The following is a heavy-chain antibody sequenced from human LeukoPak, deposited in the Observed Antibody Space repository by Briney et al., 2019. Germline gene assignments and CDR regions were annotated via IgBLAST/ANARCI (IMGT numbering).Heavy chain of an antibody. V-gene: IGHV4-59*01. D-gene: IGHD3-3*01. J-gene: IGHJ4*02. Sequence: SETLSLTCTVSGGSISSYYWSWIRQPPGKGLEWIGYIYYSGSTNYNPSLKSRVTISVDTSKNQFSLKLSSVTAADTAVYYCARLRFLEWFIDYWGQGTLVTVSS. CDR3: ARLRFLEWFIDY. CDR1: GGSISSYY. CDR2: IYYSGST.